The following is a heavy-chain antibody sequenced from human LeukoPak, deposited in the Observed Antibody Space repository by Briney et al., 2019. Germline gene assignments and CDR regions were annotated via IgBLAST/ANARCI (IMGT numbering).Heavy chain of an antibody. J-gene: IGHJ4*02. CDR1: GFTFSSYW. D-gene: IGHD3-16*02. CDR3: ARGPYENDCVWGSYRSLVYFDY. Sequence: GGSLRLSCAASGFTFSSYWMHWVRQAPGKGLVWVSRINSDGSSTSYADSVKGRFTISRDNAKNTLYLQMNSLRAEDTAVYYCARGPYENDCVWGSYRSLVYFDYWGQGTLVTVSS. V-gene: IGHV3-74*01. CDR2: INSDGSST.